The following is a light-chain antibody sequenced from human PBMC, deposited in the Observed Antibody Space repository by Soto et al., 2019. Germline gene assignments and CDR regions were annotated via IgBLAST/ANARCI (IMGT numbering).Light chain of an antibody. V-gene: IGLV1-40*01. CDR3: QSYDSSLSGYV. CDR1: ISNIGAGYP. J-gene: IGLJ1*01. Sequence: QSVLTQPPSLSGAPGQRITISCTGSISNIGAGYPVHWYQQLPGTAPKLLIFGNTIRPSGVPDRFSGSRSGLAITGLQAEDEADYYCQSYDSSLSGYVFGTGTKVTVL. CDR2: GNT.